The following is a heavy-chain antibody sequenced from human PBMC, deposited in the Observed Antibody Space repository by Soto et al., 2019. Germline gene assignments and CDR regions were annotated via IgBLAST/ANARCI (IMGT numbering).Heavy chain of an antibody. D-gene: IGHD3-3*01. CDR2: LSWNSGNI. CDR3: AKALGSSFLYNAEYFHY. V-gene: IGHV3-9*01. J-gene: IGHJ1*01. CDR1: GFTFDDYA. Sequence: EVQLVESGGGLVQPGRSLRLSCAASGFTFDDYAMHWVRQAPGKGLEWVSVLSWNSGNIGYADSVKGRFTISRDNAKNSLYLQMNSLRAEDTALYYCAKALGSSFLYNAEYFHYWGQGTLVTVSS.